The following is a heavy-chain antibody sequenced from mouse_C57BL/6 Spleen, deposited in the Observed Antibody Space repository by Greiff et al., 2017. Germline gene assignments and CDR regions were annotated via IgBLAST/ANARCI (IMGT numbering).Heavy chain of an antibody. CDR2: IHPNSGST. CDR1: GYTFTSYW. CDR3: ARTSDWYSNWFAY. Sequence: QVQLQQSGAELVKPGASVKLSCKASGYTFTSYWMHWVKQRPGQGLEWIGMIHPNSGSTNYNEKFKSKATLTVDKSSSTAYMQLSSLTSEDSAVYYCARTSDWYSNWFAYWGQGTLVTVSA. V-gene: IGHV1-64*01. J-gene: IGHJ3*01. D-gene: IGHD2-5*01.